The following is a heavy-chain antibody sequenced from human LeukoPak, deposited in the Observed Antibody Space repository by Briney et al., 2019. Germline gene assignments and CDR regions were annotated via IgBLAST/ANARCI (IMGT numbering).Heavy chain of an antibody. Sequence: PGGSLRLSCAASGFTFSSYNMNWVRQAPGKELEWVSSISSSSNYIYYADSVKGRFTISRDNAKNSLYLQMNSLRAEDTAVYYRARGNSAYDYWGQGTLVTVSS. CDR2: ISSSSNYI. V-gene: IGHV3-21*01. J-gene: IGHJ4*02. CDR3: ARGNSAYDY. D-gene: IGHD5-12*01. CDR1: GFTFSSYN.